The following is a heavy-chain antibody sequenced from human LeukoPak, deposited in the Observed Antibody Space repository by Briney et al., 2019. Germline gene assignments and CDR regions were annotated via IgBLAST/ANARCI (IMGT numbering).Heavy chain of an antibody. Sequence: TGGSLRLSCAASGFTVSSNYMSWVRQAPGKGLEWVSVIYSGGSTYYADSVKGRFTISRDNSKNTLYLQMNSLRAEDTAVYYCARDGPQSSSWPTTLYYWGQGTLVTVSS. V-gene: IGHV3-53*01. CDR3: ARDGPQSSSWPTTLYY. CDR2: IYSGGST. CDR1: GFTVSSNY. D-gene: IGHD6-13*01. J-gene: IGHJ4*02.